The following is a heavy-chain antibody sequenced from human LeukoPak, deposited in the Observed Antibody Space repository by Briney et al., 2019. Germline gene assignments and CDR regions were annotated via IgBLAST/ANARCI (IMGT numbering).Heavy chain of an antibody. CDR1: GFTFSRNG. Sequence: GGSLRLSCAASGFTFSRNGMTWVRQAPGKGLEWVSAISGSGGGTYYADSVKGRFTISRDNSKNTLYLQMNSLRAEDTAVYYCAKSGYNRFDYWGQGTLVTVSS. V-gene: IGHV3-23*01. D-gene: IGHD5-24*01. J-gene: IGHJ4*02. CDR2: ISGSGGGT. CDR3: AKSGYNRFDY.